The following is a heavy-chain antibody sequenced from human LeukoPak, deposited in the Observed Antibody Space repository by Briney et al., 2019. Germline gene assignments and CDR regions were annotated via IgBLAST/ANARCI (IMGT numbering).Heavy chain of an antibody. CDR3: AKGKSGSYSALFDY. Sequence: PGGSPRLSCAASGFTFSSYAMSWVRQAPGKGLEWVSAISGSGGSTYYADSVKGRFTISRDNSKNTLYLQMNSLRAEDTAVYYCAKGKSGSYSALFDYWGQGTLVTVSS. CDR1: GFTFSSYA. J-gene: IGHJ4*02. V-gene: IGHV3-23*01. D-gene: IGHD1-26*01. CDR2: ISGSGGST.